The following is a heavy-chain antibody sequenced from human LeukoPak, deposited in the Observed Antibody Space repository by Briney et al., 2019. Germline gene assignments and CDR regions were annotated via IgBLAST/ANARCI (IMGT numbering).Heavy chain of an antibody. CDR3: ATVSRYYDFWGFDY. V-gene: IGHV1-24*01. J-gene: IGHJ4*02. D-gene: IGHD3-3*01. CDR2: FDPEDGET. CDR1: GYTLTELS. Sequence: EASVKVSCKVSGYTLTELSMHWVRQAPGKGLEWMGGFDPEDGETIYAQKFQGRVTMTEDTSTDTAYMELSSLRSEDTAVYYCATVSRYYDFWGFDYWGQGTLVTVSS.